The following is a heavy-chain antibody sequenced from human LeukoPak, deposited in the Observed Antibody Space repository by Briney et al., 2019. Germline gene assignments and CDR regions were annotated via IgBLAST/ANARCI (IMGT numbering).Heavy chain of an antibody. CDR2: IHYSGST. J-gene: IGHJ4*02. V-gene: IGHV4-59*01. D-gene: IGHD3-10*01. Sequence: SETLSLTCTVSGGSISSYYWSWIRQPPGKGLVWIGYIHYSGSTNHNPSLKSRVTVSLDTSNSQFSLKLSSVTAADTAVYYCARDLVGGVLDYWGQGTLVTVSS. CDR1: GGSISSYY. CDR3: ARDLVGGVLDY.